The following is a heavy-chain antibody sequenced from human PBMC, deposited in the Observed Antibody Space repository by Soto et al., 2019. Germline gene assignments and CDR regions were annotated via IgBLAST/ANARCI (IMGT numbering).Heavy chain of an antibody. Sequence: SETLSLTCTVSGGSISPFYWSWVRQPPGKGLEWIGYLYYSGNTNYNPSLKSRVTISVDASKNQVSLRLTSVTAADTAVYYCARVGGVAARTFGYWGQGTVVTVSS. D-gene: IGHD2-15*01. CDR3: ARVGGVAARTFGY. J-gene: IGHJ4*02. V-gene: IGHV4-59*01. CDR1: GGSISPFY. CDR2: LYYSGNT.